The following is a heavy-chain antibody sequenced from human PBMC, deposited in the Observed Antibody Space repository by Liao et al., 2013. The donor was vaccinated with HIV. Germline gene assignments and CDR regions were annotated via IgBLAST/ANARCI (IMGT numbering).Heavy chain of an antibody. CDR3: ARAGGYYYDFDY. V-gene: IGHV4-34*01. D-gene: IGHD3-22*01. CDR1: GGSFSGYY. CDR2: INHSGST. J-gene: IGHJ4*02. Sequence: QVQLQQWGAGLLKPSETLSLTCAVYGGSFSGYYWSWIRQPPGKGLEWIGEINHSGSTNYNPSLKSRVTISVDTSKNQFSLKLSSVTAADTAVYYCARAGGYYYDFDYWGQGTLVTVSS.